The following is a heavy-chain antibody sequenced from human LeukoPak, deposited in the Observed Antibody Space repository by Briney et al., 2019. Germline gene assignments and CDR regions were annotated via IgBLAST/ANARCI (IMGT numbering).Heavy chain of an antibody. CDR2: IYHSGST. CDR1: GGSISSGGYY. Sequence: PSETLSLTCTVSGGSISSGGYYWSWIRQPPGKGLEWIGYIYHSGSTYYNPSLKSRVNISPDTSKNQFSLKLSSVTAADTAVYYCARARRDVAEAMDWGQGTLVTVSS. D-gene: IGHD1-14*01. V-gene: IGHV4-30-2*01. CDR3: ARARRDVAEAMD. J-gene: IGHJ4*02.